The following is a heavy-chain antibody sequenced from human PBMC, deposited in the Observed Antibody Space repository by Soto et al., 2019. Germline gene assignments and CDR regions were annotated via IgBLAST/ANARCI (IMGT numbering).Heavy chain of an antibody. CDR3: ARVKRDIVATKRVSLYYGMEA. J-gene: IGHJ6*02. V-gene: IGHV4-39*01. Sequence: SEARKRSSTGSGGSISSRSYLLGRIRQPTGKGLEWIGSIYYSESTYYNPSLKSRVTISVDTSKNQFSLKLSSVTAADTAVYYCARVKRDIVATKRVSLYYGMEAWGQGITVT. D-gene: IGHD5-12*01. CDR2: IYYSEST. CDR1: GGSISSRSYL.